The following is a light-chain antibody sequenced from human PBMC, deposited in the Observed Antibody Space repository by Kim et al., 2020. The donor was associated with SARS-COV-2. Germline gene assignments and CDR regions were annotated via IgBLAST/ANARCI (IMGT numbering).Light chain of an antibody. CDR3: QDRSNWPPA. J-gene: IGKJ4*01. Sequence: LSQGERATLSCRASRSVSSSLAWYQQKPGQAPRLLIYDASNRAAGIPARFSGSGSGTDFTLTISSLEPEDFAVYYCQDRSNWPPAFGGGTKLEI. V-gene: IGKV3-11*01. CDR1: RSVSSS. CDR2: DAS.